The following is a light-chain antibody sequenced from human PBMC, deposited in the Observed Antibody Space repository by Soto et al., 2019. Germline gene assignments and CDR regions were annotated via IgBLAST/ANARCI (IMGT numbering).Light chain of an antibody. Sequence: EILFTQSPATLSLSPGERATLSCRASQSVLTYLGWYQQKPGQAPRLLIYDASNRAAGIPDRFIGSGSGTDFTLTISSLAPEDFAIYYCQQRSNLVSFGQGTRLDIK. CDR2: DAS. J-gene: IGKJ5*01. CDR1: QSVLTY. CDR3: QQRSNLVS. V-gene: IGKV3-11*01.